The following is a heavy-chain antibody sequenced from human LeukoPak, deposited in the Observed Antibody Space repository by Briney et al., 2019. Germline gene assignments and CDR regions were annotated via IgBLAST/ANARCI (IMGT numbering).Heavy chain of an antibody. Sequence: GGSLRLSCSASGFTFSNFAMTWVRQAPGKGLEWVSAIRGSSGSTYYADSVKGRFTISRDNSKNTLYLQMNSLRAEDTAVYYCAKTGAMLIVYYFDYWGQGTLVTVSS. CDR2: IRGSSGST. D-gene: IGHD3-16*01. CDR1: GFTFSNFA. J-gene: IGHJ4*02. V-gene: IGHV3-23*01. CDR3: AKTGAMLIVYYFDY.